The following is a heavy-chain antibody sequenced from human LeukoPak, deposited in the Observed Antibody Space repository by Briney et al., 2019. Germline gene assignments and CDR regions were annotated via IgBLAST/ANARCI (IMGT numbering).Heavy chain of an antibody. D-gene: IGHD1-26*01. J-gene: IGHJ5*02. CDR1: GDSVSSNSAA. V-gene: IGHV6-1*01. CDR3: ARAILPFSGSYSRWFDP. Sequence: SQTLSLTCAISGDSVSSNSAAWNWIRQSPSRGLEWLGRTYYRSKWYNDYAVSVKSRITINPDTSKNQFSLQLNSVTPEDTAVYYCARAILPFSGSYSRWFDPWGQGTLVTVSS. CDR2: TYYRSKWYN.